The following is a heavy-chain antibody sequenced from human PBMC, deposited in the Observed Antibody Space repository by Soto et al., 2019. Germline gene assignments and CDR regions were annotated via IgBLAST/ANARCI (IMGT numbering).Heavy chain of an antibody. V-gene: IGHV3-30-3*01. Sequence: GGSLRLSCAAPGITFSSYAMHWVRPAPGKGLEWVAVISYDGSNKYYADSVKGRFTISRDNSKNTLYLQMNSQRAEDTAVYYCARVVRGVTDAFDIWGQGTMVTVSS. CDR1: GITFSSYA. D-gene: IGHD3-10*01. J-gene: IGHJ3*02. CDR2: ISYDGSNK. CDR3: ARVVRGVTDAFDI.